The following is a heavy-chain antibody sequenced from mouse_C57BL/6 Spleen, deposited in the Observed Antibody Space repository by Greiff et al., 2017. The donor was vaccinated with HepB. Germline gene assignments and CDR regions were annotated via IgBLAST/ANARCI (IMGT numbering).Heavy chain of an antibody. CDR1: GFTFTDYY. CDR2: IRNKANGYTT. Sequence: EVKVEESGGGLVQPGGSLSLSCAASGFTFTDYYMSWVRQPPGKALEWLGFIRNKANGYTTEYSASVKGRFTISRDNSQSILYLQMNALRAEDSATYYCARSYYDYSPYYFDYWGQGTTLTVSS. D-gene: IGHD2-4*01. V-gene: IGHV7-3*01. CDR3: ARSYYDYSPYYFDY. J-gene: IGHJ2*01.